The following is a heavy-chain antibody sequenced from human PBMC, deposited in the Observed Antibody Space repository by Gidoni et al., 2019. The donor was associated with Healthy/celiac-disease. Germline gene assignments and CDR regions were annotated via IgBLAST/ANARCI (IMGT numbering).Heavy chain of an antibody. V-gene: IGHV3-30*18. J-gene: IGHJ4*02. Sequence: QVQLVESGGGVVQPGRARRLSCAASGFTFSSYGMHWVRQAPGKGLEWVAVISYDGSNKYYADSVKGRFTISRDNSKNTLYLQMNSLRAEDTAVYYCAKSPGDYAELGDYWGQGTLVTVSS. D-gene: IGHD4-17*01. CDR3: AKSPGDYAELGDY. CDR1: GFTFSSYG. CDR2: ISYDGSNK.